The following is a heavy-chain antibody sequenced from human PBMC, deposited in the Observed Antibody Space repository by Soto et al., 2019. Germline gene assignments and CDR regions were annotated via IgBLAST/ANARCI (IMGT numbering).Heavy chain of an antibody. D-gene: IGHD2-2*01. CDR3: ARSLGYCSSTSCYFGPSLFDY. V-gene: IGHV4-59*01. Sequence: SETLSLTCTVSGGSISSYYWSWIRQPPGKGLEWIGYIYYSGSTNYNPSLKSRVTISVDTSKNQFSLKLSSVTAADTAVYYCARSLGYCSSTSCYFGPSLFDYWGQGTLVTVSS. CDR1: GGSISSYY. CDR2: IYYSGST. J-gene: IGHJ4*02.